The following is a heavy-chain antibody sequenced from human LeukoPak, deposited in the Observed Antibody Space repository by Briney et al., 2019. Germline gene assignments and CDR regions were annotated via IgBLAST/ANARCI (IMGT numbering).Heavy chain of an antibody. CDR1: GFTFSSYS. J-gene: IGHJ6*02. CDR2: ISSSSSYV. Sequence: GGSPRLSCAASGFTFSSYSMNWVRQAPGKGLEWVSSISSSSSYVYYADSVKGRFTISRDNAKNSLYLQMNSLRAEDTAVYYCARRSDCSSTSCYTYYYYYYGMDVWGQGTTVTVSS. V-gene: IGHV3-21*01. CDR3: ARRSDCSSTSCYTYYYYYYGMDV. D-gene: IGHD2-2*02.